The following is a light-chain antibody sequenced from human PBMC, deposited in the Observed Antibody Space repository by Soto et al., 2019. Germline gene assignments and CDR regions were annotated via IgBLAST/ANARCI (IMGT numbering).Light chain of an antibody. J-gene: IGLJ1*01. CDR2: GVS. V-gene: IGLV2-23*02. CDR1: FSDIGRYEF. CDR3: CSFTSINTYV. Sequence: QSALTQPASVSGSPGQSITISCAGTFSDIGRYEFVSWYQQHPGKAPKVLIYGVSKRPSGVSNRFSGSKSGNTASLTISCLQAEDESDYYCCSFTSINTYVFGTGTKVTVL.